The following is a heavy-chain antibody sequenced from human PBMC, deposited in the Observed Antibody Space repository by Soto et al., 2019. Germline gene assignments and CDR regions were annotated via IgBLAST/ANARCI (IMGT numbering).Heavy chain of an antibody. CDR1: GFTFSSYW. V-gene: IGHV3-7*03. D-gene: IGHD3-3*01. CDR2: IKQDGSEK. Sequence: EVQLVESGGGLVQPGGSLRLSCAASGFTFSSYWMSWVRQAPGKGLEWVANIKQDGSEKYYVDSVKGRFTISRDNAKNSLDLQMNSLRAEDTAVYYCARAPYDFWSGYYTHRYWYFDLWGRGTLVTVSS. J-gene: IGHJ2*01. CDR3: ARAPYDFWSGYYTHRYWYFDL.